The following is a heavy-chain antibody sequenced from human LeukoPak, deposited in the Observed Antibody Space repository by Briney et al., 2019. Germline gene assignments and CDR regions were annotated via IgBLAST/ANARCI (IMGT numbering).Heavy chain of an antibody. CDR1: GGTFSSYA. V-gene: IGHV1-18*01. CDR2: ISAYNGNT. Sequence: GSSVKVSCKASGGTFSSYAISWVRQAPGQGLEWMGWISAYNGNTNYAQKLQGRVTMTTDTTTSTAYMELRSLRSDDTAVYYCARDGDGSSWWTNDAFDIWGQGTMVTVSS. CDR3: ARDGDGSSWWTNDAFDI. J-gene: IGHJ3*02. D-gene: IGHD6-13*01.